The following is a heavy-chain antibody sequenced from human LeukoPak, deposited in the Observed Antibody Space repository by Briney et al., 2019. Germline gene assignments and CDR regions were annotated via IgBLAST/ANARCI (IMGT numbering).Heavy chain of an antibody. D-gene: IGHD6-19*01. Sequence: GGSLRLSCAASGFTFDNYAMNWVRQVPGKGLEWLSLISWNSGTIGYADSVKGRFTISRDNANNFLYLQMNSLRAGDTALYYCARAYKDRSLAGKKEFFQHWGQGTLVTVSS. CDR2: ISWNSGTI. CDR1: GFTFDNYA. J-gene: IGHJ1*01. V-gene: IGHV3-9*01. CDR3: ARAYKDRSLAGKKEFFQH.